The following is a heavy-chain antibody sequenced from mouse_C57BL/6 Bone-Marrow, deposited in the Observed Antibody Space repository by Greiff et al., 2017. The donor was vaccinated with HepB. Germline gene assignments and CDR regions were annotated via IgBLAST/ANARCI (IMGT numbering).Heavy chain of an antibody. Sequence: QVQLQQPGAELVMPGASVKLSCTASGYTFTSYWMHWVKQRPGQGLEWIGEIDPSDSYTNYNQKFKGKSTLTVDKSSSTAYMQLSSLTSEDSAVYYCARDYYGSSVDYWGQGTTLTVSS. V-gene: IGHV1-69*01. J-gene: IGHJ2*01. CDR3: ARDYYGSSVDY. D-gene: IGHD1-1*01. CDR1: GYTFTSYW. CDR2: IDPSDSYT.